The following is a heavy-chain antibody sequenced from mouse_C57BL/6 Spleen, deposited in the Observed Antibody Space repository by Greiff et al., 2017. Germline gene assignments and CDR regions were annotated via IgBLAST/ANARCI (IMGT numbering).Heavy chain of an antibody. Sequence: VQLVESGAELVKPGASVKISCKASGYAFSSYWMNWVKQRPGKGLEWIGQIYPGDGDTNYNGKFKGKATLTADKSSSTAYMQLSSLTSEDSAVYFCASYDYDEGFAYWGQGTLVTVSA. CDR2: IYPGDGDT. CDR1: GYAFSSYW. J-gene: IGHJ3*01. CDR3: ASYDYDEGFAY. V-gene: IGHV1-80*01. D-gene: IGHD2-4*01.